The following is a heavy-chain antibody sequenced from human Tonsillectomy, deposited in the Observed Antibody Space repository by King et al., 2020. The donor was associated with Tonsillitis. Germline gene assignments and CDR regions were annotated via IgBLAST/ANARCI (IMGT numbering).Heavy chain of an antibody. Sequence: QLQESGPGLVKPSETLSLTCTVSGGSISYYYWSWIRQPPGKGLEWIGYIYYSGSANYNTSLKRRVTISVDTSKNQFSLKLSSVTAADTAVYYCARGGLIAVATEAFDIWGQGTMVTVSS. CDR2: IYYSGSA. J-gene: IGHJ3*02. CDR1: GGSISYYY. D-gene: IGHD6-19*01. CDR3: ARGGLIAVATEAFDI. V-gene: IGHV4-59*01.